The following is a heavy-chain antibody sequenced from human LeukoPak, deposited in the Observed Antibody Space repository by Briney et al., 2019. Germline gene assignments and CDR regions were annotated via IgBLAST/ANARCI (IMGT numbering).Heavy chain of an antibody. CDR2: INGGGSGP. D-gene: IGHD2-2*01. J-gene: IGHJ6*04. V-gene: IGHV3-74*01. CDR3: ATRADIAVVPAALMDV. CDR1: GFTFSRYW. Sequence: GGSLRLSCAASGFTFSRYWMHWVRQAPGKGLVWVSRINGGGSGPTYADSVKGRFTISRDNGKNTLYLQMDSLRAEDTAVYYCATRADIAVVPAALMDVWGKGTTVTVSS.